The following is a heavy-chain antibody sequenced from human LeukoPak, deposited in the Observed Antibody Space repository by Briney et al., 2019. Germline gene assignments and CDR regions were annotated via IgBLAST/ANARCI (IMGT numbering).Heavy chain of an antibody. D-gene: IGHD3-10*01. CDR1: GYTFTSYY. CDR2: INPSGGST. J-gene: IGHJ2*01. Sequence: ASVKVSCKAPGYTFTSYYMHWVRQAPGQGLEWMGIINPSGGSTSYAQKFQGRVTMTRDTSTSTVYMELSSLRSEDTAVYYCARVGVAGFGELKYTNWYFDLWGRGTLVTVSS. V-gene: IGHV1-46*01. CDR3: ARVGVAGFGELKYTNWYFDL.